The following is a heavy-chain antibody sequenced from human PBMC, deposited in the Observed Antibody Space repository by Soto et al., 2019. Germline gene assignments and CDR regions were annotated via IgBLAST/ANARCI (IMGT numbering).Heavy chain of an antibody. D-gene: IGHD6-6*01. J-gene: IGHJ6*02. CDR2: IIPIFGTA. CDR1: GGTFSSYA. CDR3: ATLRSSSAYYCGMDV. Sequence: QVQLVQSGAEVKKPGSSVKVSCKASGGTFSSYAISWVRQAPGQGLEWMGGIIPIFGTADYAQRFQGRVTITADESTSPAYMELTSLRSEDTAVYYCATLRSSSAYYCGMDVWGQGTTVTVSS. V-gene: IGHV1-69*12.